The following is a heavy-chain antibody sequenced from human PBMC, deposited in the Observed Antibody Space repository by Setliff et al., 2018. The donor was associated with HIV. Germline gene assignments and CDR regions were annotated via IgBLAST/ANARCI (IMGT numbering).Heavy chain of an antibody. CDR2: IWYDGSNK. J-gene: IGHJ6*04. V-gene: IGHV3-33*06. CDR3: AKDPAVNAYGDYPLGGMDV. Sequence: PGGSLRLSCAASGFTFSSKGMHWVRQAPGMGLEWVAIIWYDGSNKYYADSVKGRFTISRDNSKKMLFLQMNSLRAEDTAVYYCAKDPAVNAYGDYPLGGMDVWGKGTTVTVSS. CDR1: GFTFSSKG. D-gene: IGHD4-17*01.